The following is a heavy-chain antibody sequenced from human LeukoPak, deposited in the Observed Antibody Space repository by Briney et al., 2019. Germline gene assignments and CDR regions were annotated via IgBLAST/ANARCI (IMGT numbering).Heavy chain of an antibody. Sequence: PSETLSLTCTVSGGSISSYYWSWIRQPPGKGLEWIGYIYYSGSTNYNPSLKSRVTISVDTSKNQFSLKLSSVTAADTAVYYCAREAVGWDYFDYWGQGTLVTVSS. D-gene: IGHD2-15*01. CDR2: IYYSGST. V-gene: IGHV4-59*12. CDR1: GGSISSYY. J-gene: IGHJ4*02. CDR3: AREAVGWDYFDY.